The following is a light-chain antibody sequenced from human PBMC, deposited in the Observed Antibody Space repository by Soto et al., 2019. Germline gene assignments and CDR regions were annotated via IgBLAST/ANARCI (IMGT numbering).Light chain of an antibody. CDR1: SSDVGGYNY. CDR3: SSYTSSSIWV. J-gene: IGLJ3*02. Sequence: QSALTQPASVSGSPGQSITISCTGTSSDVGGYNYVSWYQHHPGKAPKLMIYEVSSRPSGVSNRFSGSKSGNTASLTISGLQAEDEADYYCSSYTSSSIWVFGGGTKVTVL. CDR2: EVS. V-gene: IGLV2-14*01.